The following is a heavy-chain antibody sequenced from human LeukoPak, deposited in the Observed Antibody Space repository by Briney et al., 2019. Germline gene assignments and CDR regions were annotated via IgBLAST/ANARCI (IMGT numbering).Heavy chain of an antibody. Sequence: GASLRLSCVASGFTFSNYAMSWVRQAPGKGLEWVSAITGSGTNRYYADSLKGRFTTSRDNSKNTVFLQMNSLRREDTAIYYCVIWGDYDVLTGYYVPDYWGQGTLVTVAS. CDR1: GFTFSNYA. CDR3: VIWGDYDVLTGYYVPDY. V-gene: IGHV3-23*01. D-gene: IGHD3-9*01. J-gene: IGHJ4*02. CDR2: ITGSGTNR.